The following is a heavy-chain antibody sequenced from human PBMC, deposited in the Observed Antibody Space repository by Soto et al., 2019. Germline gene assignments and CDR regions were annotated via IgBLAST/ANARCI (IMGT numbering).Heavy chain of an antibody. J-gene: IGHJ4*02. CDR1: GFTFSSYS. CDR3: ARHYGITGTKFDY. V-gene: IGHV3-21*01. CDR2: ISSSSSYI. D-gene: IGHD1-7*01. Sequence: GGSLRLSCAASGFTFSSYSMNWVRQAPGKGLEWVSSISSSSSYIYYADSVKGRFTISRDNAKNSLYLQMNSLRAEDTAVYYCARHYGITGTKFDYWGQGTLVTVSS.